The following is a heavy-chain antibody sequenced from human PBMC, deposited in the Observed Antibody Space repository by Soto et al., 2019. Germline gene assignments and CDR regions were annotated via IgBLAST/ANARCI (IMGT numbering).Heavy chain of an antibody. CDR1: GFTFSSYS. D-gene: IGHD3-3*01. Sequence: GGSLRLSCAASGFTFSSYSMNWVRQAPGKGLEWVSSISSSSSYIYYADSVKGRFTISRDNAKNSLYLQMNSLRAEDTAVYYCARLYYDFWSGPRPDYGMDVWGQGTTVTVSS. CDR2: ISSSSSYI. CDR3: ARLYYDFWSGPRPDYGMDV. V-gene: IGHV3-21*01. J-gene: IGHJ6*02.